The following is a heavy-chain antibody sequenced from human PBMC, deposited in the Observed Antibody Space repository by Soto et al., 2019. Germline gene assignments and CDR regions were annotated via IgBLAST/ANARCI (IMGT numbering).Heavy chain of an antibody. CDR1: GYTFASYD. J-gene: IGHJ6*02. D-gene: IGHD6-6*01. CDR3: ARVLIGSSSYVMAV. V-gene: IGHV1-8*01. CDR2: MNPNSRNT. Sequence: ASVKVSCKASGYTFASYDINWVRQATGQVLEWLGWMNPNSRNTGYAQKFQGRVTMTRNTSISTAYMELSSLRSEDTAVYYCARVLIGSSSYVMAVWGQWTPVTVSS.